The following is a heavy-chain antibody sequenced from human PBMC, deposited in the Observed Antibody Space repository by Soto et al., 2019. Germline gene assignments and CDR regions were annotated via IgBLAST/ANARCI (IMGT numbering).Heavy chain of an antibody. CDR3: ARDRGYGGNPYWYFDL. Sequence: QVQLVQSGAEVKKPGASVKVSCKASGYTFTGYYMHWVRQAPGQGLEWMGWINPNSGGTNYAQKFQGWVTMTRDTSISTAYMELSRLRSDDTAVYYCARDRGYGGNPYWYFDLWGRGTLVTVSS. V-gene: IGHV1-2*04. CDR2: INPNSGGT. CDR1: GYTFTGYY. D-gene: IGHD5-12*01. J-gene: IGHJ2*01.